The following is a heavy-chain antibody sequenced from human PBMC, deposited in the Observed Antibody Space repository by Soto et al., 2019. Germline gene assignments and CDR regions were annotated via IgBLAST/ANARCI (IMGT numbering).Heavy chain of an antibody. CDR1: GGSISSGDYY. D-gene: IGHD3-3*01. CDR2: IYYSGST. CDR3: ARVGTTYDFWSGYRSFDY. J-gene: IGHJ4*02. Sequence: SETLSLTCTVSGGSISSGDYYWSWIRQHPGKGLEWVGYIYYSGSTYYNPSLKSRVTISVDTSKNQFSLKLSSVTAADTAVYYCARVGTTYDFWSGYRSFDYWGQGTLVTVSS. V-gene: IGHV4-31*03.